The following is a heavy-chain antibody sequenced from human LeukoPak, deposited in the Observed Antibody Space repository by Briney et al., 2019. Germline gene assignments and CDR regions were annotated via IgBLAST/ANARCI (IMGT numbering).Heavy chain of an antibody. CDR1: GFTFSSYA. D-gene: IGHD3-9*01. Sequence: GGSLRLSCAASGFTFSSYAMHWVRQAPGKGLEWVAVISYDGSNKYYADSVKGRFTISRDNSKNTLYLQMNSLRAEDTAVYYCARDPRTRYYDILTGPYYGMDVWGQGTTVTVSS. CDR3: ARDPRTRYYDILTGPYYGMDV. CDR2: ISYDGSNK. V-gene: IGHV3-30*04. J-gene: IGHJ6*02.